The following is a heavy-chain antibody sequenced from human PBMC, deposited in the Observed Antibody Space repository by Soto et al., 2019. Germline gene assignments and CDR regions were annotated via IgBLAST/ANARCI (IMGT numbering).Heavy chain of an antibody. CDR3: HYYYDSSGYWHDAFDI. CDR2: IIPIFGTA. J-gene: IGHJ3*02. Sequence: AASVKVSCKASGGTFSSYAISCVRQAPGQGLEWMGGIIPIFGTANYAQKFQGRVTITADESTSTAYMELSSLRSEDTAVYYCHYYYDSSGYWHDAFDIWGQGTMVTVSS. D-gene: IGHD3-22*01. V-gene: IGHV1-69*13. CDR1: GGTFSSYA.